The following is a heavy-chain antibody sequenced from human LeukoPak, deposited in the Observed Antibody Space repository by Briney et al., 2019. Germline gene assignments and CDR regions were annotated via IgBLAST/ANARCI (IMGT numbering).Heavy chain of an antibody. V-gene: IGHV3-23*01. J-gene: IGHJ4*02. CDR2: ISYTGGST. CDR3: ARHYDYGDYFEY. CDR1: GFTFHSYA. D-gene: IGHD4-17*01. Sequence: GGSLRLSCAASGFTFHSYAMSWVRQAPGKGLEWVSAISYTGGSTYYAASVKSRFTISRDNSKNTLYLQMNSLRAEDTAVYYCARHYDYGDYFEYWGQGTLVTVSS.